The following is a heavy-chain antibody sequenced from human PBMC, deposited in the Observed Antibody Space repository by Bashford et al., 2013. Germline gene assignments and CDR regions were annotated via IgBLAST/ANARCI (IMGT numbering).Heavy chain of an antibody. Sequence: WVRQAPGQRLEWMGWISAEYGTSKSSQKFQDRVTITRDTSARTAYMELSSLISEDTAVYYCARGAIKPADYWSYGMDVWGPRGPRVTVSS. CDR2: ISAEYGTS. D-gene: IGHD2-2*02. V-gene: IGHV1-3*01. J-gene: IGHJ6*01. CDR3: ARGAIKPADYWSYGMDV.